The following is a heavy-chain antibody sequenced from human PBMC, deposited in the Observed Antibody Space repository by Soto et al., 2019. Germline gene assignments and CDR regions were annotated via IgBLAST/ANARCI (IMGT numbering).Heavy chain of an antibody. D-gene: IGHD3-10*01. Sequence: VQLVEAGGGLVQPGGSLSLSCAASGFIFNNYWMHWVRQAPGKGLEWVSRVKTDGTTANYADFVKGRFTISRDNAKNTVYLQLSSLRAEDTAVYYCARGVRNYYGTDVWGQGTTVTVSS. J-gene: IGHJ6*02. V-gene: IGHV3-74*01. CDR1: GFIFNNYW. CDR3: ARGVRNYYGTDV. CDR2: VKTDGTTA.